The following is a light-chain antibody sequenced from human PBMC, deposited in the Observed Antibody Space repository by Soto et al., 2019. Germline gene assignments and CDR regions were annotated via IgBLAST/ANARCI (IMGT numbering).Light chain of an antibody. CDR3: QHYYSYPYT. J-gene: IGKJ2*01. Sequence: AIRMTQSPSSLSASIGGRVTITCRASHVVSTDLAWYQQKPGKAPKALIYAASFLQNGVPSRFSDSGSGTDFSLTISFLQSEDFATYYCQHYYSYPYTFGQGTTLQMK. V-gene: IGKV1-8*01. CDR2: AAS. CDR1: HVVSTD.